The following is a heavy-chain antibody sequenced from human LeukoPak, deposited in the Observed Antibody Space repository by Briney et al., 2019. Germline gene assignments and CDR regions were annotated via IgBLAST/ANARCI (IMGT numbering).Heavy chain of an antibody. CDR2: IVPIFSKA. D-gene: IGHD3-10*01. CDR1: GGTFSGYA. J-gene: IGHJ6*03. Sequence: SVKDSCKASGGTFSGYAISWVRQAPGQGLEWMGGIVPIFSKANYARKFQGRVTITTDESTTTAYMELSSLTSEDSAVYYCARAPPCGSGSYNYYNYYMDVWGKGTTVTVSS. V-gene: IGHV1-69*05. CDR3: ARAPPCGSGSYNYYNYYMDV.